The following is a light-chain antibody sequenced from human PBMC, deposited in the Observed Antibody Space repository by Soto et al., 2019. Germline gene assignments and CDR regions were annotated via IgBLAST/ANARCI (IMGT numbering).Light chain of an antibody. CDR3: QQSLIFT. CDR2: GAS. V-gene: IGKV3-20*01. Sequence: EIVLTQSPGTLSLSPGERATLSCRTSQSVSSSYLAWYQQKPGQAPRLLIYGASSRATGIPDRFSGSGSGTDFTLTISRLEPEDFALYYCQQSLIFTFGPGTKVDIK. CDR1: QSVSSSY. J-gene: IGKJ3*01.